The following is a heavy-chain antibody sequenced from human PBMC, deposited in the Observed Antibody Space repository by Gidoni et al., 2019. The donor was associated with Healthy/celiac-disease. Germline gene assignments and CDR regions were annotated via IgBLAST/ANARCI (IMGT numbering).Heavy chain of an antibody. V-gene: IGHV3-15*01. D-gene: IGHD3-3*01. CDR2: IKSKTDGGTT. Sequence: EVQLVESGGGLVQPGGSLRLSCAASGFTFSNAWMSWVRQAPGKGLEWVGRIKSKTDGGTTDYAAPVKGRFTISRDDSKNTLYLQMNSLKTEDTAVYYCTGTYYDFWSGYYEFDYWGQGTLVTVSS. CDR3: TGTYYDFWSGYYEFDY. CDR1: GFTFSNAW. J-gene: IGHJ4*02.